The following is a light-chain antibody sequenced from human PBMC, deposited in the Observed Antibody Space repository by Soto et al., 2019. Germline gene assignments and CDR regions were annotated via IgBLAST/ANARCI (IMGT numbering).Light chain of an antibody. CDR2: EAS. J-gene: IGKJ1*01. V-gene: IGKV1-5*03. CDR1: QTFGRW. CDR3: QQYNSYSEA. Sequence: DIQMTQSPSTLSASVGDRVTITCRASQTFGRWLAWFQQKPGKAPKLLIYEASNLQSGVPSRFSGSGSGTKFTLTISSLQPDDFATYYCQQYNSYSEAFGQGTKVDIK.